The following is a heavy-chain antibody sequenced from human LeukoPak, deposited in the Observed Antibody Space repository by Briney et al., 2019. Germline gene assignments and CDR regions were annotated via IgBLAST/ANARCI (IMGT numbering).Heavy chain of an antibody. CDR1: GYAFNDYW. CDR3: ARLRGYSGYDPDTLDYYYYGMDV. V-gene: IGHV5-51*01. J-gene: IGHJ6*04. D-gene: IGHD5-12*01. Sequence: GESLKISCQASGYAFNDYWIVWVRQMPGKGLEWMGIIYPGDSDTRYSPSFQGQVTISADKSISTAYLQWSSLKASDTAMYYCARLRGYSGYDPDTLDYYYYGMDVWGKGTTVTVSS. CDR2: IYPGDSDT.